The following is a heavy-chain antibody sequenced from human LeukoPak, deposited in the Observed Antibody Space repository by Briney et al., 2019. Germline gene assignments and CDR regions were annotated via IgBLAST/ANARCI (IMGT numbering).Heavy chain of an antibody. V-gene: IGHV4-34*01. J-gene: IGHJ4*02. Sequence: PSETLSLTCAVYGGSFSGYYWSWIRQPPGKGLEWIGEINHSGSTNYNPSLKSRVTISVDTSKNQFSLKLSSVTAADTAVYYCARGPPVGHFDYWGQGTLVTVSS. CDR2: INHSGST. CDR1: GGSFSGYY. D-gene: IGHD2-15*01. CDR3: ARGPPVGHFDY.